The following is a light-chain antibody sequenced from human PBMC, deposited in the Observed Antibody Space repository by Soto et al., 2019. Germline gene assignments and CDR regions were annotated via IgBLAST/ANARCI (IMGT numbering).Light chain of an antibody. CDR1: QSVSSY. J-gene: IGKJ1*01. CDR2: DAS. CDR3: QQRSNWPRT. V-gene: IGKV3-11*01. Sequence: IVLTQSPATLSLSPGERATLSCRASQSVSSYLAWYQQQPGQAPRLLIYDASNRATGIPARFSGSGSGTDFTLTISSLEPEDFAVYYFQQRSNWPRTFGQGTKVEIK.